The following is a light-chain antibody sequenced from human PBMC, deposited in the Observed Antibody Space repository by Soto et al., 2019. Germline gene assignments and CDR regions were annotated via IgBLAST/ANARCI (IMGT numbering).Light chain of an antibody. V-gene: IGLV4-69*01. CDR1: SGHSNYA. CDR2: VNSGGSH. J-gene: IGLJ7*01. CDR3: QTWGTGSAIGV. Sequence: QSVLTQSPSASASLGASVKLTCTLSSGHSNYAIAWHQQQPEKGPRYLMKVNSGGSHIKGDGIPDRFSGSSSGAERYLFISSLQSEDEADYYCQTWGTGSAIGVFGGGTQLTVL.